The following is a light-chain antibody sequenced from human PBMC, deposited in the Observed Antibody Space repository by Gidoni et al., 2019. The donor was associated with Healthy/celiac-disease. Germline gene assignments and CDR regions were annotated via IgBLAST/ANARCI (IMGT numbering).Light chain of an antibody. CDR2: AAS. V-gene: IGKV1-8*01. CDR1: QGISSY. CDR3: QQYYSYPPG. J-gene: IGKJ1*01. Sequence: AIRMTQSPSSFSASTGDRVTITCRASQGISSYLAWYQQKPGKAPKLLIYAASTLQSGVPSRFSGSGSGTDFTLTISCLQSEDFATYYCQQYYSYPPGFGQXTKVEIK.